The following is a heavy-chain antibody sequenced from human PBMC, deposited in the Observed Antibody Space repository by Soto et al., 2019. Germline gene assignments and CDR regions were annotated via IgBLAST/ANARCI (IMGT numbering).Heavy chain of an antibody. CDR1: GYTFTSYA. CDR3: ARDGYYYYGMDV. Sequence: QVQLVQSGAEEKKPGASVKVSCKASGYTFTSYAMHWVRQAPGQRLEWMGWINAGNGNTKYSQKFQGRVTITRDTSASTAYMELSSLKSDDTAVYYCARDGYYYYGMDVWGKGTTVTVSS. J-gene: IGHJ6*04. V-gene: IGHV1-3*05. CDR2: INAGNGNT.